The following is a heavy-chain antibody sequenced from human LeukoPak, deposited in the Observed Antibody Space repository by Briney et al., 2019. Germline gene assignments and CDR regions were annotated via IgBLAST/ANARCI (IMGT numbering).Heavy chain of an antibody. D-gene: IGHD4-17*01. CDR1: GDSISSYY. Sequence: PSKTLSLTCTVSGDSISSYYWGWIRQPPGKGLEWIGSIYYSGSTYYNPSLKSRVTISVDTSKNQFSLKLSSVTAADTAVYYCARDYGDYIVGYYYMDVWGKGTTVTISS. CDR2: IYYSGST. V-gene: IGHV4-39*01. J-gene: IGHJ6*03. CDR3: ARDYGDYIVGYYYMDV.